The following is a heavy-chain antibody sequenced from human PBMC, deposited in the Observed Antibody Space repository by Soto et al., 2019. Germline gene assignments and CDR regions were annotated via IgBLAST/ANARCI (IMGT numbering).Heavy chain of an antibody. V-gene: IGHV1-69*06. CDR3: VRVTVSGTTEFVPMAV. D-gene: IGHD1-1*01. Sequence: ASVKVSCKTSGYTFTSFYMHWVRQAPGQGLEWMGGIIRIFGTANYAQKFQGRVTITADKSTSTAYMELSSLRSEDTAVYYCVRVTVSGTTEFVPMAVWGEGTRFTVAS. CDR2: IIRIFGTA. CDR1: GYTFTSFY. J-gene: IGHJ6*02.